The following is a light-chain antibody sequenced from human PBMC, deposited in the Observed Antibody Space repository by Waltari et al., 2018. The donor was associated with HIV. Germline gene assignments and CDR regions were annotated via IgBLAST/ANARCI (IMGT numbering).Light chain of an antibody. J-gene: IGKJ4*01. V-gene: IGKV3-20*01. CDR3: QQYGSSPLT. CDR1: QSVSSSY. CDR2: AAF. Sequence: EIVLTQSPGTLSLSPGERATLSCRASQSVSSSYLAWYQQKPGQAPRLLIYAAFSRATDIPDRFSGSGSGTDFTLTISRLEPEDCAVYYCQQYGSSPLTFGGGTKVEI.